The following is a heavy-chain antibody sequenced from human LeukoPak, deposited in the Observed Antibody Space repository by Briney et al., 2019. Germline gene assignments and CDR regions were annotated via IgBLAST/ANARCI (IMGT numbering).Heavy chain of an antibody. CDR1: GYSISSGYY. CDR3: ASARAARFGSLYY. D-gene: IGHD6-6*01. V-gene: IGHV4-38-2*02. Sequence: PSETLSLTCTVSGYSISSGYYWGWIRQPPGKGLQWIGSVYHGGNTYYNPSLKSRVTLSVDTSKNQFSLKLNSVTAADTAVYYCASARAARFGSLYYWGQGTQLTVSS. J-gene: IGHJ4*02. CDR2: VYHGGNT.